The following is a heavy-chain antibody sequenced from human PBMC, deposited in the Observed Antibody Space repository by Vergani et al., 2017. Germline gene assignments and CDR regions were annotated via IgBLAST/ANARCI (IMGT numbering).Heavy chain of an antibody. J-gene: IGHJ6*02. CDR3: ARGFYYDSSGYRHYYGMDV. CDR2: FDPEDGET. V-gene: IGHV1-24*01. CDR1: GYTLTELS. D-gene: IGHD3-22*01. Sequence: QVKLVQSGAEVKKPGASVKVSCKVSGYTLTELSMHWVRQAPGKGLEWMGGFDPEDGETIYAQKFQGRVTMTEDTSTDTAYMELSSLRSEDTAVYYCARGFYYDSSGYRHYYGMDVWGQGTTVTVSS.